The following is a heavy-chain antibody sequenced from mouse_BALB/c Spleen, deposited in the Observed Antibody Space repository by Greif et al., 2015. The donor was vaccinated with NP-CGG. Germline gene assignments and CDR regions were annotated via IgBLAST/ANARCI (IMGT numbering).Heavy chain of an antibody. CDR3: SNFAY. D-gene: IGHD2-1*01. Sequence: QVQLQQSDAELVKPGASVKISCKASGYTFTDHAIHWVKQKPEQGLEWIGYIPPGNGDIKYNEKFKGKATLTADKSSSTAYMQLNSLTSEDSAVYFCSNFAYWGQGTLVTVSA. CDR2: IPPGNGDI. V-gene: IGHV1S53*02. CDR1: GYTFTDHA. J-gene: IGHJ3*01.